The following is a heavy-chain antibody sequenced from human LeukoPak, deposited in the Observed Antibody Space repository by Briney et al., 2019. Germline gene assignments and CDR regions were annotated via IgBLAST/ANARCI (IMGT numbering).Heavy chain of an antibody. CDR3: ARISGGPITIFGD. CDR1: GFTFSSYW. D-gene: IGHD3-3*01. V-gene: IGHV3-7*03. Sequence: PGGSLRLSCAASGFTFSSYWMSWVRQAPGKGLGWVANIKQDGSEKYYVDSVKGRFTISRDNAKNSLCLQMNSLRAEDTAVYYCARISGGPITIFGDWGQGTLVTVSS. CDR2: IKQDGSEK. J-gene: IGHJ4*02.